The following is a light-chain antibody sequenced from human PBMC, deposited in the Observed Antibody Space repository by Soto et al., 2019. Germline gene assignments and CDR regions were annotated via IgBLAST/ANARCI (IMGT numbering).Light chain of an antibody. CDR2: DAS. CDR3: KQYHRYSWT. CDR1: QSISSS. Sequence: DIQMTQSPSTLSASMGDSVSIDFRASQSISSSLAWYQQKPGKAPKLLIYDASSLESGVPSRFSGSGSGTEFTLSINSLQTQDFATYYCKQYHRYSWTFGQGTKVDIK. J-gene: IGKJ1*01. V-gene: IGKV1-5*01.